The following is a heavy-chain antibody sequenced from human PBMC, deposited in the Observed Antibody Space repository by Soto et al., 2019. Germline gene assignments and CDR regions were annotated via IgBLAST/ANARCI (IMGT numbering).Heavy chain of an antibody. D-gene: IGHD3-10*01. V-gene: IGHV6-1*01. Sequence: KQSQTLSLTCAISGDSVSSNSAAWNWIRQSPSRGLEWLGRTYYRSKWYNDYAVSVESRITINPDTSKNQFSLQLNSVTPEDTAVYYCAREVYGSGSYYRSFDYWGQGTLVTVSS. J-gene: IGHJ4*02. CDR3: AREVYGSGSYYRSFDY. CDR2: TYYRSKWYN. CDR1: GDSVSSNSAA.